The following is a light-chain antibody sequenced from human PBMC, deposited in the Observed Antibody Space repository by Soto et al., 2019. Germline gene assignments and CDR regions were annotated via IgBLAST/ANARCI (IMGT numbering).Light chain of an antibody. V-gene: IGKV1-6*01. J-gene: IGKJ2*01. CDR2: AAS. Sequence: AIQMTQSPSSLSASVGDRVAITCRASQGIRNNLGWYQQKPGKAPKRLVYAASSLQSGVPSRFSGSGSGTDFTLTISSLQPEDFPTYFCLQPYNYPSTFGQGTKLEL. CDR1: QGIRNN. CDR3: LQPYNYPST.